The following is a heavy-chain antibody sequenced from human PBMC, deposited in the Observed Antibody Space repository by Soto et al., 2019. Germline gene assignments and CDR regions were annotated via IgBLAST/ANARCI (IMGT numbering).Heavy chain of an antibody. V-gene: IGHV1-2*02. Sequence: ASVKVSCKASGYTFTGYYMHWVRQAPGQGLEWMGWINPNSGGTNYAQKFQGRVTMTRDTSISTACMELSRLRSDDTAVYYCARRGEGIAAAPQLQHWGQGTLVTVSS. CDR3: ARRGEGIAAAPQLQH. CDR1: GYTFTGYY. CDR2: INPNSGGT. J-gene: IGHJ1*01. D-gene: IGHD6-13*01.